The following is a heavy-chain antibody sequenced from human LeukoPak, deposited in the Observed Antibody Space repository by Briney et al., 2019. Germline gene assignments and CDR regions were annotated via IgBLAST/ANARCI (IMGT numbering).Heavy chain of an antibody. Sequence: PGGSLRLSCAASGFTFSTYSMNWVRQAPGKGLEWVSSISSGSRYMYYADSVKGRFTISRDNSKNTLYLQMNSLRVEHTALYYCARGPRAHGDPYYFDYWGQGTLVTVSS. CDR3: ARGPRAHGDPYYFDY. CDR1: GFTFSTYS. D-gene: IGHD4-17*01. J-gene: IGHJ4*02. V-gene: IGHV3-21*01. CDR2: ISSGSRYM.